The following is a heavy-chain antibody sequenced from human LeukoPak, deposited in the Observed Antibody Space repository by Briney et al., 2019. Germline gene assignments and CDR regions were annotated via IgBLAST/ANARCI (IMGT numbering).Heavy chain of an antibody. CDR3: ARASYSYDINGWVPFDY. J-gene: IGHJ4*02. D-gene: IGHD3-22*01. CDR2: IYYSGST. CDR1: GGFFSGYY. Sequence: SETLSLTCAVYGGFFSGYYWGWIRQPPGKGLEWIGSIYYSGSTYYNPSLKSRVTISVDTSKNQFSLKLSSVTAADTAVYYCARASYSYDINGWVPFDYWGQGTLVTVSS. V-gene: IGHV4-34*01.